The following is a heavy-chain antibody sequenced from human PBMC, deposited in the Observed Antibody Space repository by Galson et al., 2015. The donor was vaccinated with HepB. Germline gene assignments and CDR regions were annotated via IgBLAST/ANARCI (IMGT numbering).Heavy chain of an antibody. J-gene: IGHJ5*02. CDR3: AKDRQWLRNNWFDP. Sequence: SLRHSCAASGLNLSSHALSSASQAPGTGLEGVYAISGSGGKTGDADAVKGRFPMSRDNSKNTLYLQMNSLRAGDTAVYYCAKDRQWLRNNWFDPWGQGTLVTVSS. CDR1: GLNLSSHA. CDR2: ISGSGGKT. V-gene: IGHV3-23*01. D-gene: IGHD6-19*01.